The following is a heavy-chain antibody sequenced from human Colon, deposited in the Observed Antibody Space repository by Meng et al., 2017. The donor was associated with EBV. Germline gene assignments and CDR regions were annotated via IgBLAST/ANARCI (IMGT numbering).Heavy chain of an antibody. Sequence: AEVKKPGASVKVSCKASGYTFTGYYLHWVRQAPGQGLEWMGWINPNSGGTNYAQKFQGRVNMTRDTSISTAYMELSRLRSDDTAIYYCAKVRDISSDSSSYYDYWGQGTLVTVSS. D-gene: IGHD3-22*01. V-gene: IGHV1-2*02. CDR3: AKVRDISSDSSSYYDY. J-gene: IGHJ4*02. CDR1: GYTFTGYY. CDR2: INPNSGGT.